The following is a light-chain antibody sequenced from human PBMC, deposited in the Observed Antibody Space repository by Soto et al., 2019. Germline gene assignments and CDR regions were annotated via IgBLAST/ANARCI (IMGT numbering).Light chain of an antibody. CDR1: NSNIGSHT. J-gene: IGLJ3*02. Sequence: QSVLTQPPSASGTPGQRVTISCSGSNSNIGSHTVNWYQQLPGTAPKLLIYTDNQRPSGVPDRFSDSKSGTSASLAISGLQSEDEADYYCAAWVDSLQSRVFGGGTKVTVL. CDR3: AAWVDSLQSRV. V-gene: IGLV1-44*01. CDR2: TDN.